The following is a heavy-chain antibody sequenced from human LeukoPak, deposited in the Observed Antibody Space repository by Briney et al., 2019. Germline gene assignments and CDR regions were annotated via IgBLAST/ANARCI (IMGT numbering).Heavy chain of an antibody. V-gene: IGHV3-74*01. D-gene: IGHD3-22*01. CDR2: INSDGSST. CDR1: GFSFSTTW. Sequence: GVSLRLSCAASGFSFSTTWMHWVRQVPGRGLVWISRINSDGSSTIYADSVKGRFTISRDNAKNMLYLQMNSLRVEDTAVYYCARDRYYAIDYWGQGTLLTVSS. CDR3: ARDRYYAIDY. J-gene: IGHJ4*02.